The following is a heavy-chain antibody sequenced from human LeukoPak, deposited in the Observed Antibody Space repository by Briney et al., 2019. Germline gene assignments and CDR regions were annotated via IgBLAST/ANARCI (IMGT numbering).Heavy chain of an antibody. J-gene: IGHJ4*02. V-gene: IGHV3-53*01. CDR3: ARAERGYSGYDVDY. CDR1: GFTVSSNY. CDR2: IYSGGST. D-gene: IGHD5-12*01. Sequence: GGSLRLSCAASGFTVSSNYMSWVRQAPGKGLEWVSVIYSGGSTYYADSVEGRFTISRDNSKNTLYLQMNSLRAEDTAVYYCARAERGYSGYDVDYWGQGTLVTVSS.